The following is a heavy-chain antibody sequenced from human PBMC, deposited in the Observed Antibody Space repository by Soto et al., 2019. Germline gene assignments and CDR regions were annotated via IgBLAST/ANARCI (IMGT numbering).Heavy chain of an antibody. CDR2: ISYDGSNK. J-gene: IGHJ4*02. CDR1: RFTFSRLS. D-gene: IGHD6-19*01. CDR3: AGTTAVAGTPEFDY. V-gene: IGHV3-30*09. Sequence: SLRLSCAVSRFTFSRLSLHWVRKAIGKRLELLALISYDGSNKYNADSVKGRFAISRDNSKNTLYLQVNSLRPEDTAVYYCAGTTAVAGTPEFDYWGQGTLVTVSS.